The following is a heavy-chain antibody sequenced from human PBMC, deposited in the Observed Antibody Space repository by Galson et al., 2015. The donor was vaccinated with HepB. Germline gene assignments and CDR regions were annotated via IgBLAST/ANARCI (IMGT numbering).Heavy chain of an antibody. J-gene: IGHJ2*01. CDR3: ARTPGRSRYFDL. V-gene: IGHV3-7*03. CDR1: GFMLSTYW. D-gene: IGHD3-10*01. CDR2: IKQDGSEK. Sequence: SLRLSCAGSGFMLSTYWMNWIRQAPGKGLEWVANIKQDGSEKFYVDSVKGRFTISRDNAKNSLYLQLNSLRAEDTAVYYCARTPGRSRYFDLWGRGTLVTVSS.